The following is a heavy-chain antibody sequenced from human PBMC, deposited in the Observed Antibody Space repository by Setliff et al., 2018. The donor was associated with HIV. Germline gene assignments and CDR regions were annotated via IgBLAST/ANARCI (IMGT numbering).Heavy chain of an antibody. Sequence: SETLSLTCAVYGGSFSGYYWSWIRQPPGKGLEWIGEINHRGSTNYNPSLKSRVTTSVETSKNQFSLKLNSVTAADTAVYYCAREAARVVDFWGQGTLVTVSS. CDR3: AREAARVVDF. J-gene: IGHJ4*02. V-gene: IGHV4-34*01. D-gene: IGHD6-25*01. CDR1: GGSFSGYY. CDR2: INHRGST.